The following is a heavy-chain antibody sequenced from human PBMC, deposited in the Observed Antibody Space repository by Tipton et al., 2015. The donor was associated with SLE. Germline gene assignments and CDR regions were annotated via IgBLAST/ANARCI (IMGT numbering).Heavy chain of an antibody. V-gene: IGHV4-59*01. CDR3: ARAGAGYYYYSYMDV. J-gene: IGHJ6*03. CDR1: GGSISTYY. Sequence: TLSLTCTVSGGSISTYYWSWIRQPPGKGLEWIGYIYYSGSTNYNPSLKSRVTISVDTSKNQFSLKLSSVTAADTAVYYCARAGAGYYYYSYMDVWGKGTTLPVYS. CDR2: IYYSGST.